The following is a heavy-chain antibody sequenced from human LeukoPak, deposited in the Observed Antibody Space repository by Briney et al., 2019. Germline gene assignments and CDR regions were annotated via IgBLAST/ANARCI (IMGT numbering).Heavy chain of an antibody. Sequence: PGKSLRLSCAASGFTFDDYAMHWVRQAPGKGLEWVSGISWNSGSIGYADSVKGRFTISRDNAKNSLYLQMNSLRAKDTALYYCAKARSPYDSSGYYPDAFDIWGQGTMVTVSS. D-gene: IGHD3-22*01. CDR1: GFTFDDYA. V-gene: IGHV3-9*01. CDR2: ISWNSGSI. CDR3: AKARSPYDSSGYYPDAFDI. J-gene: IGHJ3*02.